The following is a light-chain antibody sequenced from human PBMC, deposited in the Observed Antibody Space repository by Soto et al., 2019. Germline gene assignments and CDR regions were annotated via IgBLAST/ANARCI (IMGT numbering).Light chain of an antibody. CDR3: QQRCNWPIS. CDR1: QGVSSY. V-gene: IGKV3D-11*01. J-gene: IGKJ5*01. CDR2: DAS. Sequence: EIVLTQSPATLSLSPRVRATLSCRASQGVSSYLAWYQQKPGQAPRLLIYDASNRATGIPARFSGSGPGTDFTLTISSLEPEDFAVYYCQQRCNWPISFGQGSRLEIK.